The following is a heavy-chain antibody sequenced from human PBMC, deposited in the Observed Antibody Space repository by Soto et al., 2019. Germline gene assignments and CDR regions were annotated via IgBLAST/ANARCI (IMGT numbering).Heavy chain of an antibody. CDR3: ARGMTTVTTLDY. Sequence: QLQLQESGSGRVKPSQTLSLTCAVSGGSISSGGYSWSWIRQPPGKGLEWIGYIYHSGSTYYNPSLKSRVTISLDRSKKQFSLKMSSVTAAETAVYYCARGMTTVTTLDYWGQGTLVTVSS. D-gene: IGHD4-17*01. CDR1: GGSISSGGYS. V-gene: IGHV4-30-2*01. CDR2: IYHSGST. J-gene: IGHJ4*02.